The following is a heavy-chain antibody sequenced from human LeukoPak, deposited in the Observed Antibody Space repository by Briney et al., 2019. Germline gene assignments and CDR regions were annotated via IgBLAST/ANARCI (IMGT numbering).Heavy chain of an antibody. CDR2: IYPSGRT. CDR1: GGSIISHY. CDR3: AREVEAAGSYYFDY. D-gene: IGHD6-13*01. J-gene: IGHJ4*02. Sequence: PSETLSLSCTVSGGSIISHYWTWIRQPAGKGLEWIGRIYPSGRTNYNPSLKSRVIMSVDTSKNQFSLKRSSVTAADTAVYYCAREVEAAGSYYFDYWGQGTLVTVSS. V-gene: IGHV4-4*07.